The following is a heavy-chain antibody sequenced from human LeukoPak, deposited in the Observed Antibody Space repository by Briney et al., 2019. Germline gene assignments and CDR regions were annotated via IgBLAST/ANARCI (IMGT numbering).Heavy chain of an antibody. J-gene: IGHJ4*02. Sequence: GESLKISCKGSGYSFISYWIAWVRQLPGEGLEWMGIIYPGDSDTRYSPSFQGQVTISADKSISTAYLQWGSLKASDTAMYYCARPHLAGSSSCYDYWGQGTLVTVSS. CDR2: IYPGDSDT. CDR1: GYSFISYW. D-gene: IGHD2-2*01. V-gene: IGHV5-51*01. CDR3: ARPHLAGSSSCYDY.